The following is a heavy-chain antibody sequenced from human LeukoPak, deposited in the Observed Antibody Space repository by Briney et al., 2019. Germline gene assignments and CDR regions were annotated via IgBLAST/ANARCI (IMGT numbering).Heavy chain of an antibody. Sequence: GGSLRLSCAASGFIFSSYAMSWVRQTPGKGLEWVSGISGSGSNTYYADFVKGRLTISRDNSKTMLYLQLNSLRAEDTAIYYCAKDGGYYGSGSYYNQYYFDFWGQGTLVTVSS. CDR3: AKDGGYYGSGSYYNQYYFDF. CDR1: GFIFSSYA. J-gene: IGHJ4*02. CDR2: ISGSGSNT. V-gene: IGHV3-23*01. D-gene: IGHD3-10*01.